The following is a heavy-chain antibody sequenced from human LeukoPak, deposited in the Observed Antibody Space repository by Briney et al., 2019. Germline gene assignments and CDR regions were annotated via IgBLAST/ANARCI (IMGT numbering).Heavy chain of an antibody. CDR2: ISSSSSYI. D-gene: IGHD1-26*01. J-gene: IGHJ4*02. CDR3: ARNLSVPSGSYYFDY. CDR1: GFTFSSYN. Sequence: GGSLRLSCAASGFTFSSYNMNWVRQAPGKGLEWVSSISSSSSYIYYADSVKGRFTISRDNAKNSLYLQMNSLRAEDTAVYYCARNLSVPSGSYYFDYWGQGTLVTVSS. V-gene: IGHV3-21*01.